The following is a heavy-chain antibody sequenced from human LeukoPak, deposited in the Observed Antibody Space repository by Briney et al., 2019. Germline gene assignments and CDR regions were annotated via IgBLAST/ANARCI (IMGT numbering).Heavy chain of an antibody. Sequence: PSETLSLTCAVYGGSFSGYYWSWIRQPPGKGLEWIGEINHSGSTNYNPSLKSRVTISVDTSKNQFSLKLSSVTAADTAVYYCAAERDCTGGSCYVDYWGQGTLVTVSS. CDR2: INHSGST. D-gene: IGHD2-15*01. CDR1: GGSFSGYY. J-gene: IGHJ4*02. CDR3: AAERDCTGGSCYVDY. V-gene: IGHV4-34*01.